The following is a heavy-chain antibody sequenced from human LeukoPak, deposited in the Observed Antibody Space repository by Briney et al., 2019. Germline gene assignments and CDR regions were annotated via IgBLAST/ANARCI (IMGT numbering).Heavy chain of an antibody. CDR1: GGSISSGDYY. D-gene: IGHD7-27*01. CDR2: IYYSGST. J-gene: IGHJ4*02. V-gene: IGHV4-30-4*01. CDR3: ASTTGDTDFDY. Sequence: PSETLSLTCTVSGGSISSGDYYWSWIRQPPGKGLEWIGYIYYSGSTYYNPSLKSRVTISVDTSKNQFSLKLSSVTAADTAVYYCASTTGDTDFDYWGQGTLVTVSP.